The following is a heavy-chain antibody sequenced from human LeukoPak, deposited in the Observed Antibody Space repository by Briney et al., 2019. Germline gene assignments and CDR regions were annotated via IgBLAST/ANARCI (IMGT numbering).Heavy chain of an antibody. V-gene: IGHV4-39*01. CDR1: GGSISGSSYY. J-gene: IGHJ6*03. CDR3: ARLHSSSSGHYYSYYYMDV. Sequence: SETLSLTCTVSGGSISGSSYYWGWIRQPPGKGLEWIGSIYYSGSTYYNPSLKSRVTISVDTSKNQFALKLSSVTAADTAGYYCARLHSSSSGHYYSYYYMDVWGKGTTVTVSS. CDR2: IYYSGST. D-gene: IGHD6-6*01.